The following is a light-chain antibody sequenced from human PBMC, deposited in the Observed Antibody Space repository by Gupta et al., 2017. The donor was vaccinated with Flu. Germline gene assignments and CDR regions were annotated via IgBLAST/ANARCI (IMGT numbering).Light chain of an antibody. J-gene: IGKJ5*01. V-gene: IGKV1-39*01. CDR2: AAS. CDR3: QQSYSTPPT. Sequence: PSSLSASVGDRVTITCRASQSISSYLDWYQQKPGKAPKLLIYAASSLQSGVPSRFSGSGSGTDFTLTISSLQPEDFAAYYCQQSYSTPPTFGQGTQLEIK. CDR1: QSISSY.